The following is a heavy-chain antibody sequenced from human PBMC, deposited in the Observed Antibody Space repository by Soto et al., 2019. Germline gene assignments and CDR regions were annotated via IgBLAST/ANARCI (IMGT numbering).Heavy chain of an antibody. D-gene: IGHD3-10*01. J-gene: IGHJ4*02. CDR2: IYWDDDT. CDR3: AHRRAYYGSWVWGYFDY. CDR1: GFSLSTSGVG. Sequence: QITLKESGPTLVKPTQTLTLTCTFSGFSLSTSGVGVGWIRQPPEKALEWLALIYWDDDTRYSPSLRSRLTITKDTSKNQVVLTMTNMDPVDTATYYCAHRRAYYGSWVWGYFDYWGQGTLVTVSS. V-gene: IGHV2-5*02.